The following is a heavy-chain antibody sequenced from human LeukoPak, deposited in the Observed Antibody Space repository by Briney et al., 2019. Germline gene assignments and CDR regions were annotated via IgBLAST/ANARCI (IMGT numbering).Heavy chain of an antibody. V-gene: IGHV4-61*02. CDR2: TYTSGST. Sequence: SETLSLTCTVSGGSISSGSYYWSWIRQPAGKGLEWIGRTYTSGSTNYNPSLKSRVTISVDTSKNQFSLKLSSVTAAGTAVYYCARGVRSCSSTSCIPTFDYWGQGTLVTVSS. D-gene: IGHD2-2*01. CDR3: ARGVRSCSSTSCIPTFDY. CDR1: GGSISSGSYY. J-gene: IGHJ4*02.